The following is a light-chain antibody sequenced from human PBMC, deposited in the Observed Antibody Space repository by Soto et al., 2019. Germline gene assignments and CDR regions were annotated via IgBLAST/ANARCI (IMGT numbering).Light chain of an antibody. V-gene: IGKV1-12*01. CDR3: QQAASFTIT. CDR2: TGS. CDR1: QSISSW. Sequence: DIQMTQSPSTRSASLGDRVTITCGASQSISSWLAWYQQKPGKAPNLLIYTGSSLQSGVPSRFSGSGSGTDFTLTINRLQNEDFATYYCQQAASFTITFGQGTRLEIK. J-gene: IGKJ5*01.